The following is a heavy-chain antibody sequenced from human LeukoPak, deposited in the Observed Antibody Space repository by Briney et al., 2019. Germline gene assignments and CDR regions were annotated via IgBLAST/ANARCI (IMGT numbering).Heavy chain of an antibody. CDR2: LNPSDGDT. V-gene: IGHV1-46*03. CDR3: AGETNAFDY. J-gene: IGHJ4*02. CDR1: GHTFTTNF. Sequence: ASVKVSCKASGHTFTTNFWHWVRQAPGQGLEWMAVLNPSDGDTTYAQKFQGRITMTRDTSTGTVYMELSSLRSEDTAVYYCAGETNAFDYWGQETLVTVSS.